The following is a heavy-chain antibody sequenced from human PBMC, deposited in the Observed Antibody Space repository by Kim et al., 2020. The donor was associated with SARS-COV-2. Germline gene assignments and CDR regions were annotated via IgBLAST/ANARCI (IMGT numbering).Heavy chain of an antibody. CDR1: GGSISSSSYY. CDR3: TRHGGGTIVLVVYACY. J-gene: IGHJ4*03. D-gene: IGHD2-8*02. CDR2: IYNSGST. V-gene: IGHV4-39*01. Sequence: SETLSLTCTVSGGSISSSSYYWGWIRQPPGKGLESSGRIYNSGSTYYNSSMKSRTTIFVNTTNNLFSLMRSSITAEATAEYYCTRHGGGTIVLVVYACY.